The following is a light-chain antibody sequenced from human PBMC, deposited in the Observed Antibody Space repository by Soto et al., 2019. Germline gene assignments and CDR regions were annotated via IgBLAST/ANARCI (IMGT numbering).Light chain of an antibody. Sequence: DSQMNQSPSSLSASVGDRVTITCRASQSISSYLNWYQQKTGKAPKLLIYAASSLQSVVPSRFSGSGSGTDFTHTSSSLQPEEVATYYCLQSDSTLNTFGQVKKLEL. V-gene: IGKV1-39*01. CDR2: AAS. J-gene: IGKJ2*01. CDR3: LQSDSTLNT. CDR1: QSISSY.